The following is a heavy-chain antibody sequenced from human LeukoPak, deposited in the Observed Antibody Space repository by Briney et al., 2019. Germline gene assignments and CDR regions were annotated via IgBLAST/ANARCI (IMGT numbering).Heavy chain of an antibody. Sequence: SETLSLTCTVSGGSISSYYWSWIRQPPGKGLEWIGYIYYSGNTNYNPSLKSRVTISVDTSKNQFSLKLSSVTAADTAVYYCARHSIAAASPFDYWGQGTLVTVSS. J-gene: IGHJ4*02. CDR3: ARHSIAAASPFDY. V-gene: IGHV4-59*08. CDR2: IYYSGNT. CDR1: GGSISSYY. D-gene: IGHD6-13*01.